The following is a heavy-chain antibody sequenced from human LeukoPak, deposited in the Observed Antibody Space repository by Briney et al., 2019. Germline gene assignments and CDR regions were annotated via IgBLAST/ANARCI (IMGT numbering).Heavy chain of an antibody. CDR2: ISYDRSNK. CDR1: GFTFNTYA. V-gene: IGHV3-30-3*01. CDR3: ARDGVALYYYYGMDV. D-gene: IGHD2-15*01. J-gene: IGHJ6*02. Sequence: GGSLRLSCAASGFTFNTYAMHWVRQAPGKGLEWVAGISYDRSNKYYADSVKGRFTISRDNSKNTLYLQMDSLRAEDTAVFYCARDGVALYYYYGMDVWGQGTTVTVSS.